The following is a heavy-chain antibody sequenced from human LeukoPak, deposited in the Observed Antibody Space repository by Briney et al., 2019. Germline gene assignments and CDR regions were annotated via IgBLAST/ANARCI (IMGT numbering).Heavy chain of an antibody. CDR3: ARSAYASSAAK. V-gene: IGHV3-7*01. CDR1: GFTFSNYW. J-gene: IGHJ4*02. Sequence: QSGGSLRLSCAASGFTFSNYWMSWVRQAPGKGLEWVASIKQDGSGKYYVDSVKGRFTISRGNAKNSLYLQMNSLRAEDTAVYFCARSAYASSAAKWGQGTLVTVSS. CDR2: IKQDGSGK. D-gene: IGHD2-15*01.